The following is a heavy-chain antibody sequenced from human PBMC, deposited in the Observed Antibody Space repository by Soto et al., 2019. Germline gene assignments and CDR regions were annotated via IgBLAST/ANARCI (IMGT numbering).Heavy chain of an antibody. CDR2: IYYSGST. CDR3: ARAYCGGDCYRHYYGMDV. D-gene: IGHD2-21*02. V-gene: IGHV4-30-4*01. J-gene: IGHJ6*02. Sequence: SETLSLTCTVSGGSISSGDYYWSWIRQPPGKGLEWIGYIYYSGSTYYNPSLKSRVTISVDTSKNQFSLKLSSVTAADTAVYYCARAYCGGDCYRHYYGMDVWGQGTTVTVSS. CDR1: GGSISSGDYY.